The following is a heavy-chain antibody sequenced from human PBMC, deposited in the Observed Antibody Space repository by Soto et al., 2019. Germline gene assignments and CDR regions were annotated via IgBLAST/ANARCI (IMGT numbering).Heavy chain of an antibody. Sequence: QLQLQESGPGLVKPSATLSLTCTVSGGSVSSSSYYWGGVRQPPGRGLEWIGSVYYSGSTYDNPSLGSRVTTSVDKSRNLCSLKLMSLAAADTAVYCCGRLEELATISYYCDYWGQGALVTVSS. J-gene: IGHJ4*02. CDR2: VYYSGST. V-gene: IGHV4-39*01. CDR1: GGSVSSSSYY. D-gene: IGHD1-1*01. CDR3: GRLEELATISYYCDY.